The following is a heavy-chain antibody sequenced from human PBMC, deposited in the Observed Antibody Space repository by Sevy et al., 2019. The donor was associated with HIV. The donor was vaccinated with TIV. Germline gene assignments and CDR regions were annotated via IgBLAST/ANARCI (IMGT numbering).Heavy chain of an antibody. D-gene: IGHD2-21*02. J-gene: IGHJ4*02. CDR2: INGDGGST. CDR1: GFTLEDFG. Sequence: GGSLRLPCAASGFTLEDFGMSWVGPAPGRGLGGVASINGDGGSTTYADSVKGRFTISRDNAKNSLGLQMNSLRADDTALYYCAREKSCGGACYHFDNWGQGTLVTVSS. CDR3: AREKSCGGACYHFDN. V-gene: IGHV3-20*04.